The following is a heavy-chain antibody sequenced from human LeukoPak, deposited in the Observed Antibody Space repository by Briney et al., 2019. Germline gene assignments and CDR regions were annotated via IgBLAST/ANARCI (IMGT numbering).Heavy chain of an antibody. D-gene: IGHD4-17*01. Sequence: SVKVSCKASGFTFTSSAVQWVRQARGQRLEWIGWIVVGSGNTNYAQKFQERVTITRDMSASTAYMELSSLRSEDTAVYYCAAPTVTTDDAFDIWGQGTMVTVSS. V-gene: IGHV1-58*01. CDR3: AAPTVTTDDAFDI. CDR1: GFTFTSSA. J-gene: IGHJ3*02. CDR2: IVVGSGNT.